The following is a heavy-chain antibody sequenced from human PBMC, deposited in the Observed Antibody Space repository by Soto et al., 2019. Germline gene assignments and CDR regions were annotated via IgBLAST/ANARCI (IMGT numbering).Heavy chain of an antibody. D-gene: IGHD4-17*01. CDR2: IWYDGSNK. Sequence: PGGSLRLSCAASGFTFSSYGMHWVRQAPGKGLEWVAVIWYDGSNKYYADSVKGRFTISRDNSKNTLYLQMNSLRAEDTAVYYCARDSLYFYGDYDRLIVGYYYYGMDVWGQGTTVTVSS. V-gene: IGHV3-33*01. CDR3: ARDSLYFYGDYDRLIVGYYYYGMDV. CDR1: GFTFSSYG. J-gene: IGHJ6*02.